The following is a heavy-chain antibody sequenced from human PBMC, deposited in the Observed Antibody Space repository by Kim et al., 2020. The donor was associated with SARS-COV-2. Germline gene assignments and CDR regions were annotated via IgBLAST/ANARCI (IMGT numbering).Heavy chain of an antibody. J-gene: IGHJ4*02. D-gene: IGHD1-1*01. V-gene: IGHV3-53*01. Sequence: GGSLRLSCAASGFTVSNNYINWVRQAQGKGLEWVAVIYRGGKPYYTDSVKGRFTVSRDSSKNALFLHMNSLRAEDTATYYCARRSLSNWAHDYWGQGTLVTVSS. CDR2: IYRGGKP. CDR3: ARRSLSNWAHDY. CDR1: GFTVSNNY.